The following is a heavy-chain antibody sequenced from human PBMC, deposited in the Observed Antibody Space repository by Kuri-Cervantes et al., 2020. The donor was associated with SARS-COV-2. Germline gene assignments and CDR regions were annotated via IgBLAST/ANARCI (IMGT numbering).Heavy chain of an antibody. CDR2: MNPNNGNT. Sequence: ASVKVSCKASGYTFTSYDINWVRQATGQGLEWMGWMNPNNGNTNYAQKLQGRVTMTTDTSTSTAYMELRSLRSDDTAVYYCARQNTTPQKHYYYYYMDVWGKGTTVTVSS. CDR1: GYTFTSYD. J-gene: IGHJ6*03. CDR3: ARQNTTPQKHYYYYYMDV. V-gene: IGHV1-18*01. D-gene: IGHD1-1*01.